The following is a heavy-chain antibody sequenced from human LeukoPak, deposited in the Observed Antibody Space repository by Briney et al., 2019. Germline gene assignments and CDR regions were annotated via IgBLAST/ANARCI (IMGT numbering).Heavy chain of an antibody. CDR1: GFTISSYW. J-gene: IGHJ3*02. Sequence: PGGSLRLSCAASGFTISSYWIHWVRQAPGKGLVWVSRINSDGSITSYADSVKGRFTISRDNAKNTLYVQMNSLRAEDTAVYYCARAGYGDLDDAFDIWGQGTTVTVSS. CDR3: ARAGYGDLDDAFDI. CDR2: INSDGSIT. V-gene: IGHV3-74*01. D-gene: IGHD4-17*01.